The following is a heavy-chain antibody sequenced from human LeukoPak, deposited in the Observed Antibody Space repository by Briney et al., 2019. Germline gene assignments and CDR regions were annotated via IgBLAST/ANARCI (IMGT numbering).Heavy chain of an antibody. D-gene: IGHD3-10*02. V-gene: IGHV4-34*01. CDR3: AELGITMIGGV. CDR2: IDHSETT. Sequence: SETLSLTCAVYGGSFSGYYWSWIRQPPGKGLEWIGEIDHSETTNYNPSLKSRVTISVDTSKNQFSLKLSSVRAEDTAVYYCAELGITMIGGVWGKGTTVTISS. CDR1: GGSFSGYY. J-gene: IGHJ6*04.